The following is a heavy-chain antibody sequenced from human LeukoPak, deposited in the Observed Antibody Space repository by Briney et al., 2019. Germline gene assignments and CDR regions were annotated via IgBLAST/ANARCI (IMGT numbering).Heavy chain of an antibody. J-gene: IGHJ4*02. D-gene: IGHD2-21*01. CDR3: AKFLPTHIVVANYYFDY. CDR2: ISGSGGST. Sequence: PGGSLRLSCAASGFTFSSYAMSWVRQAPGKGLEWVSAISGSGGSTYYEDSVKGRFTISRDNSKNTLYLQMNSLRAEDTDVYYCAKFLPTHIVVANYYFDYWGQGTLVTVSS. CDR1: GFTFSSYA. V-gene: IGHV3-23*01.